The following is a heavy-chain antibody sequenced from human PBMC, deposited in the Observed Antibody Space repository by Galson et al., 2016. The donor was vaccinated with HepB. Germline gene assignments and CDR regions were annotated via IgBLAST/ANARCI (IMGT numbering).Heavy chain of an antibody. CDR1: GDSVSSNSAA. V-gene: IGHV6-1*01. CDR3: ARGETAPATDWYFDL. J-gene: IGHJ2*01. Sequence: CAISGDSVSSNSAAWNWIRQSPSRGLEWLGRTCYKSKWHNDYAPSGKSRITINPDTSKNLFSLQLHSVTPEDTAVYYCARGETAPATDWYFDLWGRGTLVTVSS. CDR2: TCYKSKWHN. D-gene: IGHD2-15*01.